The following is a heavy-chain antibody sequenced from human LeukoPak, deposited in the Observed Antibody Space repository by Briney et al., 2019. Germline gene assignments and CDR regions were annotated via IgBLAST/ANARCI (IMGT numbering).Heavy chain of an antibody. J-gene: IGHJ4*02. D-gene: IGHD3-22*01. V-gene: IGHV2-70*04. CDR1: GFSPSTSGMR. CDR2: IDWDDDK. CDR3: ARMGDGYYSYYFDY. Sequence: SGPALVKPTLTLTLTCTFSGFSPSTSGMRVSWIRQPPGKALEWLARIDWDDDKFYSTSLKTRLTISKDTSKNQVVLTMTNMDPVDTATYYCARMGDGYYSYYFDYWGQGTLVTVSS.